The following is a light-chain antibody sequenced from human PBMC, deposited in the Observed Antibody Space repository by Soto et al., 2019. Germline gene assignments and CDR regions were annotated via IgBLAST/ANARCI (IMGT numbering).Light chain of an antibody. CDR1: QSVSSSN. CDR2: GAS. Sequence: EIVFTQSPGTLSLSPGERATLSCRASQSVSSSNLAWYQQKPGQAPRLLISGASSRATGIPDRFSGSGSGADFTLTISRXEPEDFPAYYCQQYGSLPFTFGPGTKVDIK. CDR3: QQYGSLPFT. J-gene: IGKJ3*01. V-gene: IGKV3-20*01.